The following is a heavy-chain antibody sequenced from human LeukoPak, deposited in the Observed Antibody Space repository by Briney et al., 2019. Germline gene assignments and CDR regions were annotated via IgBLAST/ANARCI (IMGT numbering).Heavy chain of an antibody. CDR3: AKSARVGGGPYYFDY. J-gene: IGHJ4*02. CDR1: GFTFSSYA. Sequence: GGSLRLSCAASGFTFSSYAMSWVRQAPGKGLEWVSGISGGGGSTYYADSVKGRFTISRDNSKNTLYLQMNSLRAEDTAVFYCAKSARVGGGPYYFDYWGQGTLVTVSS. CDR2: ISGGGGST. D-gene: IGHD3-16*01. V-gene: IGHV3-23*01.